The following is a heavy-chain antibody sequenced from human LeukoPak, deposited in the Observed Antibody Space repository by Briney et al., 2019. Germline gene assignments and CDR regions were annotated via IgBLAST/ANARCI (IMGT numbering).Heavy chain of an antibody. CDR3: ARYYADINGYYYYYDY. Sequence: PSETLSLTCTVSGASISSYYWSWIRQPPGKGLEWIGFSAHSGSTSYNPSLKSRVTISVDRSMNHFSLMLTSVTAADTAVHYCARYYADINGYYYYYDYWGQGTLVTVSS. CDR1: GASISSYY. D-gene: IGHD3-22*01. J-gene: IGHJ4*02. V-gene: IGHV4-59*01. CDR2: SAHSGST.